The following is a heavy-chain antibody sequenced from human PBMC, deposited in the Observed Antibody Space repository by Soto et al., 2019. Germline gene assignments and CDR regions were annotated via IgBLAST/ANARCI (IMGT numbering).Heavy chain of an antibody. J-gene: IGHJ5*02. CDR2: IIPIFGTA. Sequence: QVQLVQSGAEVKKPGSSVKVSCKASGGTFSSYAISWVRQAPGQGLEWMGGIIPIFGTANYAQKFQGRVTITADESPSTAYMELSSLRSEDTAVYYCARGCSGGSCYDSLRFDPWGQGTLVTVSS. D-gene: IGHD2-15*01. V-gene: IGHV1-69*01. CDR1: GGTFSSYA. CDR3: ARGCSGGSCYDSLRFDP.